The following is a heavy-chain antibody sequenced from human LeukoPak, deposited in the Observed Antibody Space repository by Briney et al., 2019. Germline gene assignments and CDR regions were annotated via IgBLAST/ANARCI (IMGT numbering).Heavy chain of an antibody. D-gene: IGHD3-22*01. CDR1: GASISSWY. CDR3: ARGNYYDSSGSPLGAFDI. CDR2: IYGSGNT. V-gene: IGHV4-59*01. J-gene: IGHJ3*02. Sequence: SETLSLTCTVSGASISSWYWSWIRQPPGKGLEWIGYIYGSGNTNYNPSLKSRITMSIDTSKNQFSLELTSVTAADTATYYCARGNYYDSSGSPLGAFDIWGQGTMVTVSS.